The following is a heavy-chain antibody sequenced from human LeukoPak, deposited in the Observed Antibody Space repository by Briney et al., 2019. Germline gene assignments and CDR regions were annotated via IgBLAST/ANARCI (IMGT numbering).Heavy chain of an antibody. CDR2: IYYSGST. J-gene: IGHJ4*02. D-gene: IGHD3-22*01. Sequence: PSETLSLTCTVSGGSISSGGYYWSWIRQHPGKGLEWIGYIYYSGSTYYNPSLKSRVTISVDTSKNQFSLKLSSVTAADTAVYYCARVPPLRYYDGSGYYFDYWGQGTLVTVSS. V-gene: IGHV4-31*03. CDR3: ARVPPLRYYDGSGYYFDY. CDR1: GGSISSGGYY.